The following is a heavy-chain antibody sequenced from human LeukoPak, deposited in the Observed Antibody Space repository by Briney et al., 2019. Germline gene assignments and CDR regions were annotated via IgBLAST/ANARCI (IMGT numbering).Heavy chain of an antibody. V-gene: IGHV4-30-2*01. J-gene: IGHJ5*02. D-gene: IGHD3-16*01. CDR2: IYHSGST. CDR3: ARFGDDGWFDP. Sequence: SETLSLTCTVSGGSISSGGYYWSWIRQPPGKGLEWIGYIYHSGSTYYNPSLKSRVTISVDRSKNQFSLKLSSVTAADTAVYYCARFGDDGWFDPWGQGTLVTVSS. CDR1: GGSISSGGYY.